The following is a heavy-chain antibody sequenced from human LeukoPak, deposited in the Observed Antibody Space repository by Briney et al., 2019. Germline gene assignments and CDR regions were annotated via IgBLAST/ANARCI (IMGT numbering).Heavy chain of an antibody. CDR2: ISSNGGST. J-gene: IGHJ4*02. CDR3: ARSWIPGVGSRLPFDY. CDR1: GFNFSRYA. V-gene: IGHV3-64*02. Sequence: GGSLRLSCAASGFNFSRYAIHWVRQAPGKGLEYVSAISSNGGSTYYADSVRGRFTISRDNSKNTVYLQVGSLRPEDMALYYCARSWIPGVGSRLPFDYGGQGTLVTVSS. D-gene: IGHD5-18*01.